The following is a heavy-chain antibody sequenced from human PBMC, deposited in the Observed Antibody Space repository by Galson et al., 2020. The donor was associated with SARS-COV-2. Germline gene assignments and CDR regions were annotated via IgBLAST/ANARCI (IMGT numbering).Heavy chain of an antibody. CDR3: ARDGQTSSGWAFDY. J-gene: IGHJ4*02. Sequence: GESLKISCAASGFTFSSHAMHWVRQAPGKGLEWVAQIFYDGRDKYYGDSVKGRFTISRDSCKNTVYLQMNNLRADDTAVYYCARDGQTSSGWAFDYWGQGTLVTVSS. CDR1: GFTFSSHA. V-gene: IGHV3-33*01. D-gene: IGHD6-19*01. CDR2: IFYDGRDK.